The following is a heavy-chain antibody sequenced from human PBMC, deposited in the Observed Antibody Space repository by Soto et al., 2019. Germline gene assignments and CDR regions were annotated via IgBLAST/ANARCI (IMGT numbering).Heavy chain of an antibody. D-gene: IGHD3-10*01. Sequence: SETLSLTCTVSVGSISSYYWSWIRQPPGKGLEWIGYIYYSGSTHYNPSLKSRVTISLDTSKNHFSLRLSSVTSADTAVYYCARGVYLSLVRTGWFDPWGQGTLVTVSS. CDR1: VGSISSYY. J-gene: IGHJ5*02. CDR3: ARGVYLSLVRTGWFDP. CDR2: IYYSGST. V-gene: IGHV4-59*01.